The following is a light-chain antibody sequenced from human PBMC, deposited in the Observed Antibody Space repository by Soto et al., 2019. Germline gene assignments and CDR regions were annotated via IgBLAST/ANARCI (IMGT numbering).Light chain of an antibody. Sequence: DLQMTQAPSSLSASVGDGVTITCRASQSISKYLNWYQQKPGKAPKLLIYAASSLQSGVPSRFSGSGSGTDYILTITTLQPEDFATYYCQQSYSFPFDFGPGTKVDIK. J-gene: IGKJ3*01. CDR3: QQSYSFPFD. V-gene: IGKV1-39*01. CDR2: AAS. CDR1: QSISKY.